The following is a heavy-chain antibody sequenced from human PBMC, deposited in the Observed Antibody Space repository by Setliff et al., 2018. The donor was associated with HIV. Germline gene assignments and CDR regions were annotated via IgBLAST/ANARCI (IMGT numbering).Heavy chain of an antibody. D-gene: IGHD3-22*01. J-gene: IGHJ4*02. V-gene: IGHV1-3*03. Sequence: GASVKVSCKASTYTFSSYVINWVRQAPGQRLEWMGWINAGNGNTKYSQEFQGRVTITKDRSASTAYMEVSNLRSEDMAVYYCARERDSNGYQFDYWGQGTLVTVSS. CDR2: INAGNGNT. CDR3: ARERDSNGYQFDY. CDR1: TYTFSSYV.